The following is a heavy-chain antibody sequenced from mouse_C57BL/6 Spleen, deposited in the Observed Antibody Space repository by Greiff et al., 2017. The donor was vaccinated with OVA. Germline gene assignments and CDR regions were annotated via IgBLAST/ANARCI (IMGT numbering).Heavy chain of an antibody. CDR1: GYTFTSYW. V-gene: IGHV1-59*01. D-gene: IGHD2-13*01. J-gene: IGHJ4*01. CDR2: IDPSDSYT. Sequence: VQLQQPGAELVRPGTSVKLSCKASGYTFTSYWMHWVKQRPGQGLEWIGVIDPSDSYTNYNQKLKGKATLTVDTSSSKANMQLNSLTSVNSAVCCVARNFDSYYAIDYWGQGTSVTVSS. CDR3: ARNFDSYYAIDY.